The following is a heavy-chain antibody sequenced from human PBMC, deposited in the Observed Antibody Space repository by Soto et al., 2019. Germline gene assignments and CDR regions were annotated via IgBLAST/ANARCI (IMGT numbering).Heavy chain of an antibody. D-gene: IGHD2-2*01. V-gene: IGHV1-69*02. CDR2: IIPILGIA. J-gene: IGHJ6*03. Sequence: ASVKVSCKASGGTFSSYTISWVRQAPGQGLEWMGRIIPILGIANYAQKFQGRVTITAAKSTGTAYMERSSLRSEDTAVYYCARVNGCSSTSCYEGGHYYYYYYMDVWGKGTTVTVSS. CDR1: GGTFSSYT. CDR3: ARVNGCSSTSCYEGGHYYYYYYMDV.